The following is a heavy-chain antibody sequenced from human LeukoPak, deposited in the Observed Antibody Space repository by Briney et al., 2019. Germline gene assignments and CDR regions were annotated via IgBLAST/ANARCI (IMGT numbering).Heavy chain of an antibody. J-gene: IGHJ6*02. CDR1: GGSISGYY. Sequence: SETLSLTCTVSGGSISGYYWNWIRQPAGKGLEWIGRIYTSGSTNYNPSLKSRVSMSVDTSKNQFSLKLFSVTAADTAVYYCARDQLEYDILTGFYYYYGMGVWGQGTTVTVSS. CDR3: ARDQLEYDILTGFYYYYGMGV. V-gene: IGHV4-4*07. CDR2: IYTSGST. D-gene: IGHD3-9*01.